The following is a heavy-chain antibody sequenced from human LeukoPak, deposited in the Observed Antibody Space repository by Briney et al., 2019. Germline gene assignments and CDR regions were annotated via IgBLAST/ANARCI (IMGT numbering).Heavy chain of an antibody. CDR3: ARDSTLVRPNFFDY. CDR2: INWNGGTT. V-gene: IGHV3-20*04. Sequence: GGSLRLSCAASGFTFDDYGMNWVRQAPGKGLEWGSGINWNGGTTNYGDSVKGRFTISRDNAKNSLYLQMNSLRAEDTAFYYCARDSTLVRPNFFDYWGQGTLVTVSS. CDR1: GFTFDDYG. D-gene: IGHD6-6*01. J-gene: IGHJ4*02.